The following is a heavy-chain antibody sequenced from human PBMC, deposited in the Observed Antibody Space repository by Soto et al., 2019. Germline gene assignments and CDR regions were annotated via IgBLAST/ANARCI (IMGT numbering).Heavy chain of an antibody. CDR3: ARGLYYYDSSGYYFP. Sequence: GGSLRLSCAVSEFTVSSYYMSWVRQAPGKGLEWVSVIYSGDSTNYADSVKGRFTISRDNSKNTLYLQMNSLRAEDTAVYYCARGLYYYDSSGYYFPWGQGTLVTVSS. V-gene: IGHV3-66*01. D-gene: IGHD3-22*01. CDR1: EFTVSSYY. CDR2: IYSGDST. J-gene: IGHJ5*02.